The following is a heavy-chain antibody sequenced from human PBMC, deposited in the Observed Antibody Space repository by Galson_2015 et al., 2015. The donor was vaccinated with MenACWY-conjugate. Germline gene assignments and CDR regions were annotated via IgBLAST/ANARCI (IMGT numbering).Heavy chain of an antibody. CDR2: IIQAGSEK. CDR1: GLTFTNYW. J-gene: IGHJ4*02. V-gene: IGHV3-7*03. CDR3: VEGLTG. D-gene: IGHD1-20*01. Sequence: SLRLSCATSGLTFTNYWLSWVRQAPGKRLEWKADIIQAGSEKAHADLVKRRLTIPRDNAQNPLFLQMSSLRAEATAMYYCVEGLTGWGQGTLVTVSS.